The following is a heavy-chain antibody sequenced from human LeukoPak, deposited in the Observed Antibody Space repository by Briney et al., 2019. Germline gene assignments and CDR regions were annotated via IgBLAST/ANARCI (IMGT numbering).Heavy chain of an antibody. V-gene: IGHV4-30-4*01. CDR1: GDSISSGGYY. Sequence: PSETLSLTCTVSGDSISSGGYYWSWIRQPPGKGLEWIGYLYYTGSTYYNPSLKSRVTISVDTSKNQFSLRLSSVTAADTAVYYCASFNGGLPYYYGVDVWGQGTTVTVSS. J-gene: IGHJ6*02. D-gene: IGHD2-8*01. CDR2: LYYTGST. CDR3: ASFNGGLPYYYGVDV.